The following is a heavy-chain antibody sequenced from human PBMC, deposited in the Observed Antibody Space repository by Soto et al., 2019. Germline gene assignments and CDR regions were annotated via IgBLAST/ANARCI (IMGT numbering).Heavy chain of an antibody. CDR1: GFTFSSYS. Sequence: PGGSLRLSCAASGFTFSSYSMNWVRQAPGKGLEWVSSISSSSSYIYYADSVKGRFTISRDNAKNSLYLQMNSLRAEDTAVYYCARTYYDILPGPGGAMDVSGHGTTVTVS. CDR2: ISSSSSYI. CDR3: ARTYYDILPGPGGAMDV. D-gene: IGHD3-9*01. V-gene: IGHV3-21*01. J-gene: IGHJ6*02.